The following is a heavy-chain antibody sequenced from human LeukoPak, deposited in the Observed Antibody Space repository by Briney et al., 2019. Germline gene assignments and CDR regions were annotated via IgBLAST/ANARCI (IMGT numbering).Heavy chain of an antibody. CDR3: ARGRSISGYDYYYYGMDV. J-gene: IGHJ6*02. CDR2: INHSGST. D-gene: IGHD5-18*01. CDR1: GVSFSGYY. V-gene: IGHV4-34*01. Sequence: PSETLSLSCAVYGVSFSGYYRSWIRQPPGKGLEWIGEINHSGSTNYNPSLTSRVTISVDTSKNHFSLKLSSVTAADTAVYYCARGRSISGYDYYYYGMDVWGQGTTVTVSS.